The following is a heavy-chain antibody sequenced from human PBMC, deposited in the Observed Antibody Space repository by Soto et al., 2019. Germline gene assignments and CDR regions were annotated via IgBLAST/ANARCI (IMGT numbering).Heavy chain of an antibody. J-gene: IGHJ4*02. Sequence: GGSLRLSCAASGFTFSDHYMDWVRQAPGKGLEWVGRTRNKANSYTTEYAASVKGRFTISRDDSKNSLYLQMNSLKTEDTAVYYCARGLISSGSYYDYWGQGTLVTVSS. CDR1: GFTFSDHY. V-gene: IGHV3-72*01. CDR3: ARGLISSGSYYDY. CDR2: TRNKANSYTT. D-gene: IGHD3-10*01.